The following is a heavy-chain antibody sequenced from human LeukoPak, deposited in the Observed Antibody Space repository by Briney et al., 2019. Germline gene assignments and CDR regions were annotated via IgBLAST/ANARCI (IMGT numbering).Heavy chain of an antibody. J-gene: IGHJ4*02. V-gene: IGHV3-23*01. Sequence: GGSLRLSCAASGFSFNNYAMSWVRQAPGKGLEWVSAISTTGGSTYYADSVKGRFTISGDNSKNTLSLQMDSLRVEDTAVYYCAKDWTTVVTPKGYYFDSWGQGTLVTVSS. CDR3: AKDWTTVVTPKGYYFDS. CDR2: ISTTGGST. D-gene: IGHD4-23*01. CDR1: GFSFNNYA.